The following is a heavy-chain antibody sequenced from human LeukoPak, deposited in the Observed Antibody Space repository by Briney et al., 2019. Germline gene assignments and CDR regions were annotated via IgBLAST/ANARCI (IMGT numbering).Heavy chain of an antibody. CDR3: ARVGVHGY. D-gene: IGHD2-2*01. CDR1: GYTFTSYY. J-gene: IGHJ4*02. CDR2: INPSGGST. V-gene: IGHV1-46*01. Sequence: ASVKVSCKASGYTFTSYYMHWVRQAPGQGLEWMGIINPSGGSTSYAQKFQGRVTITADKSTSTAYMELSSLRSEDTAVYYCARVGVHGYWGQGTLVTVSS.